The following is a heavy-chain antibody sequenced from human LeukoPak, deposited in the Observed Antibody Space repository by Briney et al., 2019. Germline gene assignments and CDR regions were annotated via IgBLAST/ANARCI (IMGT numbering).Heavy chain of an antibody. J-gene: IGHJ4*02. Sequence: PSETLSLTCTVSGGSISSSSYYWSWIRQPPGKGLEWIGEINHSGSTNYNPSLKSRVTISVDTSKNQFSLKLSSVTAADTAVYYCARLYGSGSSLYFDYWGQGTLVTVSS. CDR3: ARLYGSGSSLYFDY. V-gene: IGHV4-39*07. D-gene: IGHD3-10*01. CDR2: INHSGST. CDR1: GGSISSSSYY.